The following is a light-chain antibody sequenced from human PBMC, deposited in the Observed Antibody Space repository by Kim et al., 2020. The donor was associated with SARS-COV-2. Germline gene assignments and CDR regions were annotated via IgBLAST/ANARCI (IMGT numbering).Light chain of an antibody. Sequence: EIVLTQSPATLSLSPGERATLSCRASQSISKYLAWFQQKPGQAPRLLIYDASNRATGIPARFSGSGSGTDFTLTISSLEPEDFAVYYCQHRSSWPLTFGGGTKLEI. CDR2: DAS. CDR3: QHRSSWPLT. CDR1: QSISKY. J-gene: IGKJ4*01. V-gene: IGKV3-11*01.